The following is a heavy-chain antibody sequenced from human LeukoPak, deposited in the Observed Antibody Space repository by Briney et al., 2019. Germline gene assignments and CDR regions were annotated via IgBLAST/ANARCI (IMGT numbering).Heavy chain of an antibody. CDR3: AKDCSSWYGWFDP. D-gene: IGHD6-13*01. V-gene: IGHV3-23*01. Sequence: GGSLRLSCAASGFTFSSYGMSWVRQAPGKGLEWVSAISGSGGSTYYADSVKGRFTISRGNSKNTLYLQMNSLRAEDTAVYYCAKDCSSWYGWFDPWGQGTLVTVSS. J-gene: IGHJ5*02. CDR2: ISGSGGST. CDR1: GFTFSSYG.